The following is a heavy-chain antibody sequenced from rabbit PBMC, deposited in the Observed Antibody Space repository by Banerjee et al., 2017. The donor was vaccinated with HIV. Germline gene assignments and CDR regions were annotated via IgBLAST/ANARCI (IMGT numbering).Heavy chain of an antibody. CDR2: IYAGNSATT. CDR3: ARDLAGVIGWNFNL. J-gene: IGHJ4*01. Sequence: QSLEESGGGLVQPEGSLTLTCKASGIDFNSVYYMCWVRQAPGKGLEWIASIYAGNSATTYYATWAKGRFTISKTSSTTVTLQMTSLTAADTATYFCARDLAGVIGWNFNLWGPGTLVTVS. D-gene: IGHD4-1*01. CDR1: GIDFNSVYY. V-gene: IGHV1S40*01.